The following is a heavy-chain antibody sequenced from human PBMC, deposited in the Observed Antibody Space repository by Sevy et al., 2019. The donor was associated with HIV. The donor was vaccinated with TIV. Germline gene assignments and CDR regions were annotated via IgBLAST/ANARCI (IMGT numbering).Heavy chain of an antibody. V-gene: IGHV3-30-3*01. Sequence: GGSLRLSCAASGFTFFAYTMHWVRQAPGKGLEWEAFISYDINNKYYADSVKGRFPIPRDNTKNTLYLQMNSLRPEDTAVYYCARDLASSGNGLDVGGQGATVTVSS. D-gene: IGHD3-3*02. CDR3: ARDLASSGNGLDV. CDR2: ISYDINNK. J-gene: IGHJ6*02. CDR1: GFTFFAYT.